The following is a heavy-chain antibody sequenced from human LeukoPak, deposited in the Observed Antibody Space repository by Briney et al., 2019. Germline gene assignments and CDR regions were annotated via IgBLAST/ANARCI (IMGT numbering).Heavy chain of an antibody. Sequence: ASVKVSCKASGYTFTSYGIGWVRQAPGQGLEWMGWISAYNGNTNYAQKLQGRVTMTTDTSTSTAYMELSSLRSEDTAVYYCASRLGYCSSTSCYAFDIWGQGTMVTVSS. V-gene: IGHV1-18*01. D-gene: IGHD2-2*01. CDR3: ASRLGYCSSTSCYAFDI. CDR2: ISAYNGNT. J-gene: IGHJ3*02. CDR1: GYTFTSYG.